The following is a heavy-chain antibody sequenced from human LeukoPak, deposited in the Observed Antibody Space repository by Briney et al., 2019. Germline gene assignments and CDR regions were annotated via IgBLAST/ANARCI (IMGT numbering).Heavy chain of an antibody. CDR2: ISYDGSNK. Sequence: GGSLRLSCAASGFTFSSYAMHWVRQAPGKGLEWVAVISYDGSNKYYADSVKGRFTISRDNSKNTLYLQMNSLRAEDTAVYYCARDESTGGYYYYYYMDVWGKGTTVTVS. D-gene: IGHD7-27*01. CDR1: GFTFSSYA. J-gene: IGHJ6*03. CDR3: ARDESTGGYYYYYYMDV. V-gene: IGHV3-30-3*01.